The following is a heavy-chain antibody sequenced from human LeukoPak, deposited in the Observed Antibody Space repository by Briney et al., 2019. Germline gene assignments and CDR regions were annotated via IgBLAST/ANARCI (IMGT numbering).Heavy chain of an antibody. Sequence: PGGSLRLSCAASGIAFGSYWVTWVRQAPGKGLEWVANIGQDGSETAYVESVKGRFTISRDNARKSLFLQMNYLRADDTAVYYCAIPTSYDGSRYYHAYWGQGTLVSVSS. D-gene: IGHD3-22*01. J-gene: IGHJ4*02. CDR3: AIPTSYDGSRYYHAY. CDR1: GIAFGSYW. CDR2: IGQDGSET. V-gene: IGHV3-7*01.